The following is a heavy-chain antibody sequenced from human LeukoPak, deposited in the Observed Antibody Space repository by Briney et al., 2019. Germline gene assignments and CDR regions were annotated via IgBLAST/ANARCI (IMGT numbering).Heavy chain of an antibody. J-gene: IGHJ4*02. Sequence: GGSLRLSCAASGFTFSSYAMSWVRQAPGKGLERVSAISGSGGSTYYADSVKGRFTISRDNSKNTLYLQMNSLRAEDTAVYYCAKDRHDILTGSDYWGQGTLVTVSS. CDR2: ISGSGGST. CDR1: GFTFSSYA. D-gene: IGHD3-9*01. CDR3: AKDRHDILTGSDY. V-gene: IGHV3-23*01.